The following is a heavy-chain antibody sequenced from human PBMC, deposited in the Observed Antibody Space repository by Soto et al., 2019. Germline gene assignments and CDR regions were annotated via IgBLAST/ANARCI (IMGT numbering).Heavy chain of an antibody. D-gene: IGHD2-21*01. V-gene: IGHV2-5*02. CDR1: GVSLSTSGMG. CDR3: AHLIEGAFFDL. CDR2: VYWDDDK. Sequence: QVTLKESGPTLVKPTQTLTLTCTFSGVSLSTSGMGVGWIRQPPGKALEWLALVYWDDDKRYSPSLKSRLTITKDTSKNQVVLTMTYMDPEDTATYYCAHLIEGAFFDLWGQGTLVTVSS. J-gene: IGHJ4*02.